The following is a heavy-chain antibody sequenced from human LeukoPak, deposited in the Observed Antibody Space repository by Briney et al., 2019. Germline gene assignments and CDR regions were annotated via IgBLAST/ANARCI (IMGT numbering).Heavy chain of an antibody. CDR1: GGSISSSSYY. CDR2: IYYSGST. J-gene: IGHJ4*02. D-gene: IGHD3-16*01. Sequence: PSETLSLTCTVSGGSISSSSYYWDWIRQPPGKGLEWIGSIYYSGSTYYNPSLKSRVTISVDTSKNQFSLKLSSVTAADTAVYYCARRFVNLPFHFDYWGQGTLVTVSS. CDR3: ARRFVNLPFHFDY. V-gene: IGHV4-39*01.